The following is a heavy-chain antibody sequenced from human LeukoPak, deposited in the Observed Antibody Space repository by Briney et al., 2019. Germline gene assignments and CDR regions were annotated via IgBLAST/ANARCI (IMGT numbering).Heavy chain of an antibody. D-gene: IGHD4-23*01. CDR1: GGSFSGYY. V-gene: IGHV4-34*01. CDR2: INHSGST. Sequence: SETLSLTCAVYGGSFSGYYWSWIRQPPGKGLEWIGEINHSGSTNYNPSLKSRVTISVDTSKNQFSLKLSSVTAADTAVYYCAKDLGNSGYYMDVWGKGTTVTVSS. CDR3: AKDLGNSGYYMDV. J-gene: IGHJ6*03.